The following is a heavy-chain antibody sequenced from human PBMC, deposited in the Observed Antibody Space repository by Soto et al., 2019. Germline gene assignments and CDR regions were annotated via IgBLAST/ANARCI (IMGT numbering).Heavy chain of an antibody. CDR2: IYYSGST. Sequence: TLSLTCTVSGGSISSGGYYWSWIRQHPGKGLEWIGYIYYSGSTYYNPSLKSRVTISVDTSKNQFSLKLSSVTAADTAVYYCARELIAAAGTRTYYYYGMDVWGQGTTVTVSS. V-gene: IGHV4-31*03. D-gene: IGHD6-13*01. CDR3: ARELIAAAGTRTYYYYGMDV. J-gene: IGHJ6*02. CDR1: GGSISSGGYY.